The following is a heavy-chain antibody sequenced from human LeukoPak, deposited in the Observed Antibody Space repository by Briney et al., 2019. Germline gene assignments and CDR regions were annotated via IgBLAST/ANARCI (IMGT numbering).Heavy chain of an antibody. D-gene: IGHD3-10*02. CDR2: IYYSGST. V-gene: IGHV4-59*01. CDR3: ARVRYYYVPKPSDYYMDV. Sequence: SETLSLTCTVSGVSISSYYWSWIRQPPGKGLEWTGYIYYSGSTNYNPSLKSRVTISVDTSKNQVSLKLSSVTAADTAVYYCARVRYYYVPKPSDYYMDVWGKGTTVTVSS. CDR1: GVSISSYY. J-gene: IGHJ6*03.